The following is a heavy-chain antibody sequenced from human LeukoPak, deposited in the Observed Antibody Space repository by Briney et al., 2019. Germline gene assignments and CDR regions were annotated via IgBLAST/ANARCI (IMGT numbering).Heavy chain of an antibody. D-gene: IGHD2-2*01. J-gene: IGHJ3*02. V-gene: IGHV4-39*07. CDR1: GGSISSNTYY. Sequence: SETLSLTCTVSGGSISSNTYYWGWIRQPPGKGLEWIGTHSHSGSAYYNPSLRSRITMSVDTSKNQFSLKLSSVTAADTAVYYCARVSVVPAVDIWGQGTMVTVSS. CDR3: ARVSVVPAVDI. CDR2: HSHSGSA.